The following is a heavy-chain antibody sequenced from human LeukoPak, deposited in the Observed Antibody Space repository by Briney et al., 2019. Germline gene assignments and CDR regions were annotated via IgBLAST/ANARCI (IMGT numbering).Heavy chain of an antibody. Sequence: GGSLRLSCAASGFTFRRYDMSWVRQAPGKGLEWVSAISGAGDSTYYVDSVKGRFTISRDNSKNTLYLQMNSLRAEDTAVYYCALYCSGGSCYSMGGAFDIWGQGTVVTVSS. D-gene: IGHD2-15*01. J-gene: IGHJ3*02. CDR3: ALYCSGGSCYSMGGAFDI. CDR2: ISGAGDST. V-gene: IGHV3-23*01. CDR1: GFTFRRYD.